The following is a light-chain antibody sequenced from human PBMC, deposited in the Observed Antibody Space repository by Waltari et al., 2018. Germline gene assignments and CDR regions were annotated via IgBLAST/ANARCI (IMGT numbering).Light chain of an antibody. CDR3: TSYAGANNYV. Sequence: QSALTQPPSASGSPGQSVTISCPGTSSDIGGYNYVSWYQQHPGKAPKLMIYDVTKRPSGVPDRFSGSKSGNTASLTVSGLQAEDEADYYCTSYAGANNYVFGTGTQVTVL. CDR1: SSDIGGYNY. J-gene: IGLJ1*01. V-gene: IGLV2-8*01. CDR2: DVT.